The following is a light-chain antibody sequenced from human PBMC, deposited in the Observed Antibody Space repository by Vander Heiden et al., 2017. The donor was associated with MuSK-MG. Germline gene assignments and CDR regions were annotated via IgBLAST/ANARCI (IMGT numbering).Light chain of an antibody. V-gene: IGKV2-28*01. Sequence: DIVMTQSPLSLPFTPGETASISCRSSQSLQHKNGNNYLNWYLQKPGQSPRVLIYMGSRRASGVPDWFSGSGSGTDFTLKITRVGAADVGVYYCRQALQTPRTFGQGTKLEIK. CDR2: MGS. CDR1: QSLQHKNGNNY. CDR3: RQALQTPRT. J-gene: IGKJ1*01.